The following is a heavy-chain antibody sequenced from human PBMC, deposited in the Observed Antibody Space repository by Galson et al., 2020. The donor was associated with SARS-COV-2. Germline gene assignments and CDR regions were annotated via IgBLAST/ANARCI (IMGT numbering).Heavy chain of an antibody. D-gene: IGHD5-12*01. CDR1: GFTFSTNW. J-gene: IGHJ4*02. Sequence: GSLRLSCAASGFTFSTNWMSWVRQAPGKGLEWVANIKQDGSDKYYVDSVKGRFTISSDSAKNSLYLQMNSLRADDTAIYYCARDQDGYNDFWGQGTLVTVSA. V-gene: IGHV3-7*01. CDR2: IKQDGSDK. CDR3: ARDQDGYNDF.